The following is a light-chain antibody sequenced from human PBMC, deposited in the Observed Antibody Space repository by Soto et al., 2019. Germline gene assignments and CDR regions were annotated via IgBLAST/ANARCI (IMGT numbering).Light chain of an antibody. J-gene: IGKJ2*01. Sequence: DIQMTQSPSTLSASVGDGVTITCRASQNISVWLAWYQQRTGKAPKFLIYDASNLETGVSSRFSGSESGTEFTLTIRSLQPDDFATYYCQQYDSSSPTFGQGTKLEIK. CDR3: QQYDSSSPT. V-gene: IGKV1-5*01. CDR1: QNISVW. CDR2: DAS.